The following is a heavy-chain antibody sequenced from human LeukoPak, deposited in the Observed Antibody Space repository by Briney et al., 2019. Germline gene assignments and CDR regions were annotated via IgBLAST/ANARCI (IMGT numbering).Heavy chain of an antibody. CDR3: ARGGYSSSYEADFFDY. Sequence: PSETLSLTCTVSGGSISSYYWSWIRQPAGKGLEWIGRIYTSGSTNYNPSLKSRVTMSVDTSKNQFPLKLSSVTAADTAVYYCARGGYSSSYEADFFDYWGQGTLVTVSS. V-gene: IGHV4-4*07. D-gene: IGHD6-13*01. CDR2: IYTSGST. CDR1: GGSISSYY. J-gene: IGHJ4*02.